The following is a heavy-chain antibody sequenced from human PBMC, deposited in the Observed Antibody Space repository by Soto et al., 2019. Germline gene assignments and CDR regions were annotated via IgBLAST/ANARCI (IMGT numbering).Heavy chain of an antibody. CDR2: IYYSGST. CDR3: ARDPGYYDSSGYYYPYNWFDP. D-gene: IGHD3-22*01. CDR1: GGSISSYY. V-gene: IGHV4-59*01. J-gene: IGHJ5*02. Sequence: SETLSLTCTVSGGSISSYYWSWIRQPPGKGLEWIGYIYYSGSTNYNPSLKSRVTISVDTSKNQFSLKLSSVTAADTAVYYCARDPGYYDSSGYYYPYNWFDPWGQGTLVTVSS.